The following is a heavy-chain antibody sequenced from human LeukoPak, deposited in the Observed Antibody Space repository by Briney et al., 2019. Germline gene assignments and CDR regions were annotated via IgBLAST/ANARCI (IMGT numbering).Heavy chain of an antibody. Sequence: PGGSLRLSCAASGFTFSSYEMNWVRQAPGKGLEWVSYISGSGSTIYYADSVKGRFTISRDNAKNSLYLQMNSLRAEDTAVYYCARVESYYYYYMDVWGKGTTVTVSS. CDR1: GFTFSSYE. D-gene: IGHD5-24*01. V-gene: IGHV3-48*03. CDR2: ISGSGSTI. CDR3: ARVESYYYYYMDV. J-gene: IGHJ6*03.